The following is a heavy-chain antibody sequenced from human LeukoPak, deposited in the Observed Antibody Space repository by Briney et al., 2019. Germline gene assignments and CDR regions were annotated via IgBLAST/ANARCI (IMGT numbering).Heavy chain of an antibody. V-gene: IGHV1-18*01. J-gene: IGHJ6*02. Sequence: GASVKVSCKASGYTFTSYGISWVRQAPGQGLEWMGWISAYNGNTNYAQKLQGRVTMTTDTSTSTAYMELRSLRSDDTAVYYCAGEFSSSSTYYYYGMDVWGQGTTVTVSS. D-gene: IGHD6-6*01. CDR1: GYTFTSYG. CDR3: AGEFSSSSTYYYYGMDV. CDR2: ISAYNGNT.